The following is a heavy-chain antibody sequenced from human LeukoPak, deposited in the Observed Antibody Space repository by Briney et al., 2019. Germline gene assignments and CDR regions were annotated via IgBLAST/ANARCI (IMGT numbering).Heavy chain of an antibody. CDR2: FDPEDGET. D-gene: IGHD6-19*01. CDR3: ATRSRYSSGWYSPYYYYGMDV. CDR1: GYTFTSYA. V-gene: IGHV1-24*01. J-gene: IGHJ6*02. Sequence: ASVKVSCKASGYTFTSYAMNWVRQAPGKGLEWMGGFDPEDGETIYAQKFQGRVTMTEDTSTDTAYMELSSLRSEDTAVYYCATRSRYSSGWYSPYYYYGMDVWGQGTTVTVSS.